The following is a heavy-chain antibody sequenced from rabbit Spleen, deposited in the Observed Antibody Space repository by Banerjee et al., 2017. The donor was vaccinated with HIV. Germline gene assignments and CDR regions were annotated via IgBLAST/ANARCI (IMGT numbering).Heavy chain of an antibody. CDR2: INSKTGEN. Sequence: QSLEESGGDLVKPGASLTLTCTASGFSFSSSDYMCWVRQAPGKGLEWIACINSKTGENVYANWAKGRFTISRASSTTVFLQMTRLTVADTATYFCARDIDSSRLTGLDLWGQGTLVTVS. CDR1: GFSFSSSDY. D-gene: IGHD4-1*01. J-gene: IGHJ3*01. CDR3: ARDIDSSRLTGLDL. V-gene: IGHV1S40*01.